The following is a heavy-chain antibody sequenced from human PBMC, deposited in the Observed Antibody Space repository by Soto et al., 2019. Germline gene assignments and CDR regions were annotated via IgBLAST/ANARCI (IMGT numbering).Heavy chain of an antibody. D-gene: IGHD2-15*01. Sequence: QLQLQESGPGLVKPSETLSLTCTVSGGSISSSSYYWGWIRQPPGKGLEWIGSIYYSGSTYYNPSLKCRVTISVDTSKNQFSLKLSSVTAADTAVYYCARRLYCSGGSCYSGYFDLWGRGTLVTVSS. CDR3: ARRLYCSGGSCYSGYFDL. J-gene: IGHJ2*01. CDR2: IYYSGST. CDR1: GGSISSSSYY. V-gene: IGHV4-39*01.